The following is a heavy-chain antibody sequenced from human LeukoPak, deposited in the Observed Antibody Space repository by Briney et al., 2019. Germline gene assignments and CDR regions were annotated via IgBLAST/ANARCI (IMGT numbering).Heavy chain of an antibody. J-gene: IGHJ6*03. CDR1: GASINTYY. CDR3: ARAIILSGAYYMDV. Sequence: PSETLSLTCTVSGASINTYYWTWIRQAPGKGLEGIAFNYYSGNTDYNPSLKSRATMSLGTSKNQFSLNLTSMTAADTAIYYCARAIILSGAYYMDVWDKGTTVTVSS. D-gene: IGHD3-10*01. CDR2: NYYSGNT. V-gene: IGHV4-59*13.